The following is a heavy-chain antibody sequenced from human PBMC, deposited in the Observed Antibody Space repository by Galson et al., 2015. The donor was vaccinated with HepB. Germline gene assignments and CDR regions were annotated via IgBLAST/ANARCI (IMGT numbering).Heavy chain of an antibody. Sequence: SLRLSCAASGFTFSSYWMSWVRQAPGKGLEWVANIKQDGSEKYYVDSVKGRFTISRDNAKNSLYLQMNSLRAEDTAVYYCARVGVGYCSGGSCYYDAFDIWGQGTMVTVSS. V-gene: IGHV3-7*03. CDR2: IKQDGSEK. J-gene: IGHJ3*02. CDR1: GFTFSSYW. D-gene: IGHD2-15*01. CDR3: ARVGVGYCSGGSCYYDAFDI.